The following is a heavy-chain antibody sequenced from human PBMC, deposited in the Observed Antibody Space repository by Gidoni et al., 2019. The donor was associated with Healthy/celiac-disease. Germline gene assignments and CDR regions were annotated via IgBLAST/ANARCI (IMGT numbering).Heavy chain of an antibody. D-gene: IGHD4-17*01. V-gene: IGHV4-38-2*02. CDR3: ARVKEDYGPSEADY. CDR2: IYHSGST. J-gene: IGHJ4*02. Sequence: QVQLQESGPGLVKPSETLSLTCTVSGYSISSGYYWGWIRQPPGKGLEWIGSIYHSGSTYYNPSLKSRVTISVDTSKNQFSLKLSSVTAADTAVYYCARVKEDYGPSEADYWGQGTLVTVSS. CDR1: GYSISSGYY.